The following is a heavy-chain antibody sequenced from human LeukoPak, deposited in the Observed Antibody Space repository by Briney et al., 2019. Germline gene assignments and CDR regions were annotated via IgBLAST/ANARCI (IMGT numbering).Heavy chain of an antibody. CDR3: ARVRYCSSTSCYFSAFDI. Sequence: WGSLRLSCAASGFIFDDYGMSWVRPAPGKGLEWVSGINWNGGSTGYVDSVKGRFTISRDNAKNSLYLQMNSLRAEDTALYYCARVRYCSSTSCYFSAFDIWGQGTMVTVSS. D-gene: IGHD2-2*01. V-gene: IGHV3-20*04. CDR2: INWNGGST. CDR1: GFIFDDYG. J-gene: IGHJ3*02.